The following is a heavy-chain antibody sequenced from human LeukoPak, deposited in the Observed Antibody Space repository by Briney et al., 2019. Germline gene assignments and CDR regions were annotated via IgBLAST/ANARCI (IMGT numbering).Heavy chain of an antibody. V-gene: IGHV1-69*05. CDR3: ARGRDYAPDYYYYYYMDV. CDR1: GGTFSSFA. J-gene: IGHJ6*03. CDR2: IIPIFGTA. Sequence: SVKVSCKASGGTFSSFAISWVRQAPGQGLEWMGGIIPIFGTANYAQKFQGRVTITTVESTSTAYMDLSSLRSEDTAVYYCARGRDYAPDYYYYYYMDVWGKGTTVTVSS. D-gene: IGHD4-17*01.